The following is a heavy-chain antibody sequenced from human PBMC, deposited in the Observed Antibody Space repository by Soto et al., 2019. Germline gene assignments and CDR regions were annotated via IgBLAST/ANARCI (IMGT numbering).Heavy chain of an antibody. V-gene: IGHV3-21*01. CDR2: ISSSSSYI. Sequence: GSLRLSCAASGFTFSSYSMNWVRQAPGKGLEWVSSISSSSSYIYYADSVKGRFTISRDNAKNSLYLQMNSLRAEDTAVYYCARDPPAKLSNTWGQGTLVTVSS. J-gene: IGHJ5*02. CDR3: ARDPPAKLSNT. D-gene: IGHD1-26*01. CDR1: GFTFSSYS.